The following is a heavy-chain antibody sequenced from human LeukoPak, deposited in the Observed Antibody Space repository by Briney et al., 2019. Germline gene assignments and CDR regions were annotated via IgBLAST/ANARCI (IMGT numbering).Heavy chain of an antibody. CDR2: VYYSAST. V-gene: IGHV4-59*01. Sequence: SETLSLTCTVSGGSISYYYWNWIRQPPGKGLEWIGYVYYSASTSYNPSLKSRVTISVDTSKNQFSLKLSSVTAADTAVYYCARASYCSSTSCYERPDHWFDPWGQGTLVTVSS. CDR3: ARASYCSSTSCYERPDHWFDP. J-gene: IGHJ5*02. CDR1: GGSISYYY. D-gene: IGHD2-2*01.